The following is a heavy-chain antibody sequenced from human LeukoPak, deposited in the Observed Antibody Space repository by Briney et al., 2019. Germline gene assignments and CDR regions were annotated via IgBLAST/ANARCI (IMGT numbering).Heavy chain of an antibody. D-gene: IGHD3-22*01. V-gene: IGHV4-31*03. CDR2: IYYGGST. CDR1: GGSISSGGYY. J-gene: IGHJ5*02. Sequence: SETLSLTCTVSGGSISSGGYYWSWIRQHPGKGLERIGYIYYGGSTYYNPSLKSRVTISVDTSKNQFSLKLSSVTAADTAVYYCARVATMILRFDPWGQGTLVTVSS. CDR3: ARVATMILRFDP.